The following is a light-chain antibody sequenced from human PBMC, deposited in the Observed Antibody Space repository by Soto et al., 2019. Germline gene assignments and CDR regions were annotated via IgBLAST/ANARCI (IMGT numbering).Light chain of an antibody. CDR3: QSYDSSPSGYV. V-gene: IGLV1-40*01. Sequence: QSVLTQPPSVSGAPGQRVTISCTGSSSNIGAGYDVHWYQQLPGAAPKLLIYANKNRPAGVPDRFSASKSGTSASLAITGLQAEDEADYYRQSYDSSPSGYVFGTGTQLTVL. CDR2: ANK. J-gene: IGLJ1*01. CDR1: SSNIGAGYD.